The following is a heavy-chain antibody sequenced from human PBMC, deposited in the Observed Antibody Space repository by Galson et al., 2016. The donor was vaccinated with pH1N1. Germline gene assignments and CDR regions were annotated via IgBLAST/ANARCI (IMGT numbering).Heavy chain of an antibody. D-gene: IGHD1-26*01. CDR1: GASISSSNFY. V-gene: IGHV4-39*01. CDR3: ARLMRGSYPDPLYYFDF. J-gene: IGHJ4*02. CDR2: IHYSGFT. Sequence: ETLSLTCTVSGASISSSNFYGGWIRQPPGKGLEWIGNIHYSGFTHYNSSLQSRVTISVDTSENQFSLRLSSVTAADTAVYYCARLMRGSYPDPLYYFDFWGQGTLVTVSS.